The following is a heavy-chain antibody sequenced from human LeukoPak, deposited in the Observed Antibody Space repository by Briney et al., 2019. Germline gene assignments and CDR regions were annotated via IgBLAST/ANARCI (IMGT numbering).Heavy chain of an antibody. V-gene: IGHV3-33*06. CDR2: IWYDGSNK. J-gene: IGHJ4*02. CDR3: AKGKGIYYFDY. D-gene: IGHD2-15*01. CDR1: GFTFSSYG. Sequence: PGRSLRLSCAASGFTFSSYGMHWVRQAPGKGLEWVAVIWYDGSNKYYADSVKGRFTISRDNSKNTLYLQMNSLRAEDTAVYYCAKGKGIYYFDYWGQGTLVTVPS.